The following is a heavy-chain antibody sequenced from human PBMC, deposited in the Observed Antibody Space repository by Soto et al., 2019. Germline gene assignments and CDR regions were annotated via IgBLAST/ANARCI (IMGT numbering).Heavy chain of an antibody. D-gene: IGHD3-10*01. Sequence: ASVKVSCKAPGYTFTGYYMHWVRQAPGQGLEWMGWINPNSGGTNYAQKFQGWVTMTRDTSISTAYMELSRLRSDDTAVYYCARDARGDEAPMDYWGQGTLVTSPQ. CDR3: ARDARGDEAPMDY. J-gene: IGHJ4*02. CDR1: GYTFTGYY. CDR2: INPNSGGT. V-gene: IGHV1-2*04.